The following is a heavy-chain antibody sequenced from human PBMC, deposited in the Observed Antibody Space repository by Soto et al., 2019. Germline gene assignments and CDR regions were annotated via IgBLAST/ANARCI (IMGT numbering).Heavy chain of an antibody. CDR2: ISGSGGTA. CDR1: GFTFSSYA. Sequence: EVQLLESGGGSVQPGGSLRLSCAASGFTFSSYAMHWVRRPPGKGREWVSSISGSGGTAYYADPVKDRFSISRDSLVNTLYLQMNSLRAEDTAVYYCAKGLGQNGNFDYVGQGTLVTVSP. D-gene: IGHD1-1*01. J-gene: IGHJ4*02. CDR3: AKGLGQNGNFDY. V-gene: IGHV3-23*01.